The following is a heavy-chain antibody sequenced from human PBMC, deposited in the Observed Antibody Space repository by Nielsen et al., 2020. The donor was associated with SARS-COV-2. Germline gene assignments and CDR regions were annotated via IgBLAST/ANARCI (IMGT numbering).Heavy chain of an antibody. CDR1: GGSISSGNYY. CDR3: AREMMGYCSSTSCYEIDY. V-gene: IGHV4-30-4*01. J-gene: IGHJ4*02. CDR2: IYYSGSA. Sequence: SETLSLTCTVSGGSISSGNYYWSWIRQPPGKGLEWIGYIYYSGSAYCNPSLKSRVTISGDTSKNQFSLKLTSVTAADTAVYFCAREMMGYCSSTSCYEIDYWGQGTLVTVSS. D-gene: IGHD2-2*01.